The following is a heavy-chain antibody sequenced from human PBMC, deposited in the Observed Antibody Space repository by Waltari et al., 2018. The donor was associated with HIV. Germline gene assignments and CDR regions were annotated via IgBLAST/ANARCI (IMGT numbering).Heavy chain of an antibody. D-gene: IGHD2-15*01. CDR1: GFTFSNNW. J-gene: IGHJ6*02. Sequence: EVILVESGGGLAQPGGSLSLSCAAAGFTFSNNWMRWVRQAPGKGLEWVANIKDDGTEAYYLDSVKGRFTISRDNAKDSLSLQMNSLRAEDTAVYYCARGTPLYGLDVWGQGTTVTASS. V-gene: IGHV3-7*01. CDR3: ARGTPLYGLDV. CDR2: IKDDGTEA.